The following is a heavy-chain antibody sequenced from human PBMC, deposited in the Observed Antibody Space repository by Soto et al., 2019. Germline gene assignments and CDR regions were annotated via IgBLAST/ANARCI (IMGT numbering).Heavy chain of an antibody. Sequence: QVQLVQSGAEVKKPGASVNISCKTSGFTFSSFSLHWVRQAPGKSLEWMGWIHAGNGNTDYLEKFQGRVRITRDTSASAIYMELSSLTSEDTAVYYCARKYGASSYWGQGTLVTVSS. CDR3: ARKYGASSY. J-gene: IGHJ4*02. CDR2: IHAGNGNT. D-gene: IGHD2-8*01. V-gene: IGHV1-3*01. CDR1: GFTFSSFS.